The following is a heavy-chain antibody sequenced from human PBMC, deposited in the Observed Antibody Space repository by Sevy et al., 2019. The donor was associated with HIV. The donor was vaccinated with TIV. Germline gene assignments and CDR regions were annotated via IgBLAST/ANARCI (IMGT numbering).Heavy chain of an antibody. J-gene: IGHJ4*02. CDR1: GYTLSELS. Sequence: ASVKVSCKVSGYTLSELSIHWVRQAPGKGLEWMGRFDPEDGETIYAEKFQGRVTLTEDTSTDTAYMELRSLKTEDTAVYYCATTREYNEDGRGYLDFWGQGTLVTVS. V-gene: IGHV1-24*01. CDR3: ATTREYNEDGRGYLDF. D-gene: IGHD3-22*01. CDR2: FDPEDGET.